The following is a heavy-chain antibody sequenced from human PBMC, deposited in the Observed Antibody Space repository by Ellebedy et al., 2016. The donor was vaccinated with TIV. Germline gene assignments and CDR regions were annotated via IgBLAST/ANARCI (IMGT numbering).Heavy chain of an antibody. CDR2: INAGNGNT. CDR1: GYTFTSYA. D-gene: IGHD3-10*01. J-gene: IGHJ4*02. Sequence: ASVKVSXXASGYTFTSYAMHWVRQAPGQRLEWMGWINAGNGNTKYSQKFQGRVTITRDTSASTAYMELSSLRSEDTAVYYCARDVGTMVRGVPGDYWGQGTLVTVSS. CDR3: ARDVGTMVRGVPGDY. V-gene: IGHV1-3*01.